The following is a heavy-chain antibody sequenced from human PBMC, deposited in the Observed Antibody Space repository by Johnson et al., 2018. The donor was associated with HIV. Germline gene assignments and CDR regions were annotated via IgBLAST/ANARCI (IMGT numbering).Heavy chain of an antibody. CDR3: ARARTTVTILDAFDI. Sequence: VQLVESGGGLVQPGGSLRLSCAASGFTFSSYAMHWVRQAPGKGLEWVSGISWNSGRIGYADSVKGRFTISRDNAKNSLHLQMGSLRAEDMAVYYCARARTTVTILDAFDIWGQGTMVTVSS. CDR1: GFTFSSYA. CDR2: ISWNSGRI. V-gene: IGHV3-9*03. J-gene: IGHJ3*02. D-gene: IGHD4-17*01.